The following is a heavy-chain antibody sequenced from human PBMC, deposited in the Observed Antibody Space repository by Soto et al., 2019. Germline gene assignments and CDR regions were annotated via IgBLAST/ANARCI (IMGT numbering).Heavy chain of an antibody. CDR1: GVTVSSNY. Sequence: EVQLVESGGGLVQPGGSLRLSCAASGVTVSSNYMSWVRQAPGKGLEWVSVIYSGGSTYYADSVKGRFTISRDNSKNTLYLQMNSLRAEDTAVYYFARHGYNYGGGYFDYWGQGTRSPSPQ. V-gene: IGHV3-66*04. D-gene: IGHD5-18*01. CDR3: ARHGYNYGGGYFDY. CDR2: IYSGGST. J-gene: IGHJ4*02.